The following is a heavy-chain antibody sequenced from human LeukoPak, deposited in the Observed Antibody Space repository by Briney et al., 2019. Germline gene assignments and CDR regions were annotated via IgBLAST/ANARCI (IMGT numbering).Heavy chain of an antibody. D-gene: IGHD6-19*01. CDR3: ARGAPGSGWYYFDY. CDR2: IYYSGSA. Sequence: SETLSLTCTVSGGSISSSSYYWGWIRQPPGKGLEWIGSIYYSGSAYYNPSLKSRVTISVDTSKNQFSLKLSSVTAADTAVYYCARGAPGSGWYYFDYWGQGTLVTVSS. J-gene: IGHJ4*02. V-gene: IGHV4-39*07. CDR1: GGSISSSSYY.